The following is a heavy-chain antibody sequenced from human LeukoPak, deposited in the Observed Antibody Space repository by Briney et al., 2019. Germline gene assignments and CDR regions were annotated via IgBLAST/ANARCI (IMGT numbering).Heavy chain of an antibody. J-gene: IGHJ5*02. V-gene: IGHV4-39*07. D-gene: IGHD2-15*01. Sequence: SETLSLTCTVSGGSISSSSYYWGWIRQPPGKGLEWIGSIYYSGSTYYNPSLKSRVTISVDTSKNQFSLKLSSVTAADTAVYYCARELSCSGGSCYSGGWFDPWGQGTLVTVSS. CDR1: GGSISSSSYY. CDR2: IYYSGST. CDR3: ARELSCSGGSCYSGGWFDP.